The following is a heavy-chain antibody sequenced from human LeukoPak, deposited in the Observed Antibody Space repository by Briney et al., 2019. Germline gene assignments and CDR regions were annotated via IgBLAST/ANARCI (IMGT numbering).Heavy chain of an antibody. CDR1: GGSISNYY. J-gene: IGHJ6*02. V-gene: IGHV4-59*01. Sequence: SETLSLTCTVSGGSISNYYWNWIRQPPGKGLEWIGYIYYSGSTSYNPSLKSRVTVSVDTSKNQFSLKMRSVTAADTAVYYCARDRRQGGMDVWGQGTTVTVSS. CDR3: ARDRRQGGMDV. D-gene: IGHD1-1*01. CDR2: IYYSGST.